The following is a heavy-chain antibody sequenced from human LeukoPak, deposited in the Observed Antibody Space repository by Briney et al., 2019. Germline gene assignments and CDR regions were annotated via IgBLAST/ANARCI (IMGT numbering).Heavy chain of an antibody. CDR3: AAYYYDSSGYYLQYFDY. CDR1: GYSFTSYW. D-gene: IGHD3-22*01. J-gene: IGHJ4*02. CDR2: IYPGDSDA. V-gene: IGHV5-51*01. Sequence: GESLKISCKGSGYSFTSYWIGWVRQMPGKGLEWMGIIYPGDSDARDSPSFQGQVTISADKSISTAYLQWSSLKASDTAMYYCAAYYYDSSGYYLQYFDYWGQGTLVTVSS.